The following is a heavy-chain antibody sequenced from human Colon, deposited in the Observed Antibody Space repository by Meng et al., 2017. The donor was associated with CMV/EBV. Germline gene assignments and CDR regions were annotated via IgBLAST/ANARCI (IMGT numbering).Heavy chain of an antibody. CDR2: ISGSSNTI. V-gene: IGHV3-48*03. J-gene: IGHJ4*02. D-gene: IGHD2-2*01. Sequence: GESLKISCAASGFSLSTYEMNWVRRAPGKGLEWVAYISGSSNTIYYANSVKGRFSVSRHNAKNSLYLQMYNLRAEDTAVYYCAREKSHCSSTDCYLVNGMDYWGQGTLVTVSS. CDR3: AREKSHCSSTDCYLVNGMDY. CDR1: GFSLSTYE.